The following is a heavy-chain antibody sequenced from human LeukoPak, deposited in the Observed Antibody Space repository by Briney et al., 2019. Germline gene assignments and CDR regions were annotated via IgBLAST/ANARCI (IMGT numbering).Heavy chain of an antibody. Sequence: GGSLRLSCAASGFTSSSYALNWVRQAPGKGLEWAATVSGSGDRMHHADSVKGRFTISRDNSKNTIYLQMNSLRAEDTALYYCAKAAAAPGFDFWGQGTLVTVSS. CDR2: VSGSGDRM. D-gene: IGHD6-13*01. CDR1: GFTSSSYA. J-gene: IGHJ4*02. CDR3: AKAAAAPGFDF. V-gene: IGHV3-23*01.